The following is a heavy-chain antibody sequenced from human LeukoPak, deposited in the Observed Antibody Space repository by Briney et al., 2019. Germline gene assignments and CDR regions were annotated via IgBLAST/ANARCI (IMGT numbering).Heavy chain of an antibody. V-gene: IGHV3-23*01. CDR1: GFTFSSYA. CDR2: ISGSGGRT. D-gene: IGHD3-16*01. J-gene: IGHJ4*02. CDR3: AKDLQPYEYVWGNPFDY. Sequence: GGSLRLSCAASGFTFSSYAMSWVRQAPGKGLEWVSAISGSGGRTYYADSVKGRFTISRDNSKNTLYLQMNSLRAEDTAVYYCAKDLQPYEYVWGNPFDYWGQGTLVTVSS.